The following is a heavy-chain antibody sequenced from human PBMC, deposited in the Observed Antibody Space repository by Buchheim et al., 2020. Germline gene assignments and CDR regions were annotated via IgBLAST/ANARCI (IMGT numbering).Heavy chain of an antibody. D-gene: IGHD2-2*01. CDR2: IIGSGGST. CDR1: GFTFSSYA. Sequence: EVQLLESGGGLVQPGGSLRLSCAASGFTFSSYAMSWVRQAPGKGLEWVSAIIGSGGSTYYADPLKGGFTISRDNSKNTLYLQMNSLRAEDTAVYYCARSGVVPAATWLDYWGQGTL. V-gene: IGHV3-23*01. CDR3: ARSGVVPAATWLDY. J-gene: IGHJ4*02.